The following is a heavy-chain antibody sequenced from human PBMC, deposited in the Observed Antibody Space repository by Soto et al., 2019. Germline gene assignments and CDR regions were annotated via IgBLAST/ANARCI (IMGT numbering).Heavy chain of an antibody. CDR2: INPNSGGT. CDR3: ARADSSSWSSYYYYRMDV. D-gene: IGHD6-13*01. J-gene: IGHJ6*02. V-gene: IGHV1-2*04. Sequence: ASVKVSCKASGYTFTGYYMHWVRQAPGQGLEWMGWINPNSGGTNYAQKFQGWVTMTRDTSISTAYMELSRLRSDDTAVYYCARADSSSWSSYYYYRMDVWGQGTTVTVYS. CDR1: GYTFTGYY.